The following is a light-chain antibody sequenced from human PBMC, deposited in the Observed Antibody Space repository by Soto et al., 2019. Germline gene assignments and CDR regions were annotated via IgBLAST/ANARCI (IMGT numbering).Light chain of an antibody. CDR1: QSVSSY. V-gene: IGKV3-11*01. J-gene: IGKJ5*01. CDR3: QQRSNWPPIT. Sequence: EIVLTHSPATLSLSPGERATLSCRASQSVSSYLAGYQQKPGQATRLLIYDASNRATGIPARFSGSGSGTDFTLTISSLEPEDFAVYYWQQRSNWPPITFGQGTRLEIK. CDR2: DAS.